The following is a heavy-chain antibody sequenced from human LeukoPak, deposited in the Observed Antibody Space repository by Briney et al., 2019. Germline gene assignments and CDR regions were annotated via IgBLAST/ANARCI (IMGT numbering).Heavy chain of an antibody. CDR2: IDPSDSYT. V-gene: IGHV5-10-1*01. CDR3: ARQRDGYINDAFDI. Sequence: GESLRISCKGSGYSFTSYWISWVRQMPGKGLEWMGRIDPSDSYTNYSPSFQGHVTISADKSISTTYLQWNSLEASDTAIHYCARQRDGYINDAFDIWGQGTMVTVSS. D-gene: IGHD5-24*01. J-gene: IGHJ3*02. CDR1: GYSFTSYW.